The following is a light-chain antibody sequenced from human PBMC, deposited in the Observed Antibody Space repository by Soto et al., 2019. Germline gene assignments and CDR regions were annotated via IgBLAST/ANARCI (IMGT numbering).Light chain of an antibody. J-gene: IGLJ3*02. V-gene: IGLV6-57*03. CDR1: SGSIASNY. CDR3: QSYDSSNQV. CDR2: EDN. Sequence: NFLLTQHHCVSESPGKTITISCTRSSGSIASNYVQWYQQRPGSAPTTVIYEDNQRPSGVPDRFSGSIDSSSNSASLTISGLKTEDEADYYCQSYDSSNQVFGGGTKLTVL.